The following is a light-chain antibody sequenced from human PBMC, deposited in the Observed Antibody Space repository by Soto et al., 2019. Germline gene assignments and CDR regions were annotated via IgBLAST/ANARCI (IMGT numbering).Light chain of an antibody. Sequence: DIQMTQSPPSLSASVGDRVTITCRASQDIRNYLVWYQQKPGKVPKLLIYAASTLQSGVPSRFSGSGSGTDFTLTISGLQLEDVASYYCQKYNNAIWTFGQGTKVEI. CDR3: QKYNNAIWT. V-gene: IGKV1-27*01. J-gene: IGKJ1*01. CDR1: QDIRNY. CDR2: AAS.